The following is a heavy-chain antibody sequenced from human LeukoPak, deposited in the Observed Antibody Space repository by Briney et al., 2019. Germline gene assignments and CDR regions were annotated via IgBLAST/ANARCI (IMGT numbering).Heavy chain of an antibody. Sequence: GGSLRLSCAASGFTFSSYGMHWVRQAPGKGLEWVAVIWYDGSNKYYADSVKGRFTISRDNSKNTLYLQMNSLRAEDTAVYYCARDFGSNSWYNWFDPWGQGTLVTVSS. J-gene: IGHJ5*02. CDR2: IWYDGSNK. V-gene: IGHV3-33*01. D-gene: IGHD6-13*01. CDR1: GFTFSSYG. CDR3: ARDFGSNSWYNWFDP.